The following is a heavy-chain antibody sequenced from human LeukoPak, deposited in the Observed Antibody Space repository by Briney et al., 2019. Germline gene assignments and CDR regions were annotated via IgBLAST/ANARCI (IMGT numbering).Heavy chain of an antibody. V-gene: IGHV1-18*01. CDR2: ISAYNGNT. CDR1: GYAFTSYG. CDR3: AVSSSSHPNDY. Sequence: GASVKVSCKASGYAFTSYGISWVRQAPGQGLEWMGWISAYNGNTNYAQKLQGRVTMTTDTSTSTAYMELRSLRSDDTAVYYCAVSSSSHPNDYWGQGTLVTVSS. J-gene: IGHJ4*02. D-gene: IGHD6-6*01.